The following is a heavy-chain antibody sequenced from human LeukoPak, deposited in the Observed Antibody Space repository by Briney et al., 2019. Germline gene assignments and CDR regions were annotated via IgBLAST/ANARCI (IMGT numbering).Heavy chain of an antibody. CDR1: GGSISSSSYY. J-gene: IGHJ4*02. V-gene: IGHV4-39*01. D-gene: IGHD3-22*01. CDR2: IYYSGST. CDR3: ARSLYYYDSSGLMDY. Sequence: SETLSLTCTVSGGSISSSSYYWGWIRQPPGKGLEWIRSIYYSGSTYYNPSPKSRVTISVDTSKNQFSLKLSSVTAADTAVYYCARSLYYYDSSGLMDYWGQGTLVTVSS.